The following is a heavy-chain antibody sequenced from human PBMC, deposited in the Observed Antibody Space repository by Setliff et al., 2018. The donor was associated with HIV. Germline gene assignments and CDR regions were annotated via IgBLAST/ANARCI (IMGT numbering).Heavy chain of an antibody. J-gene: IGHJ2*01. CDR2: ITSYNGNT. D-gene: IGHD1-26*01. V-gene: IGHV1-18*01. Sequence: ASVKVSCKASGYTFSNYGITWVRQAPGQGLEWMGWITSYNGNTNYAKKFKGRVTMTTDTSTSIAYMELKSLRSEDTAVYYCARDHLSGRGSNFPWYSDLWGRGTL. CDR3: ARDHLSGRGSNFPWYSDL. CDR1: GYTFSNYG.